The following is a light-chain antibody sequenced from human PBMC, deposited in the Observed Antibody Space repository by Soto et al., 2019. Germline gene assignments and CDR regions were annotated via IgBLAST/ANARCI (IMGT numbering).Light chain of an antibody. CDR2: EVN. CDR3: SSYAGSSNLV. V-gene: IGLV2-8*01. CDR1: SSDVGGYNY. Sequence: QSALTQPPSASGSPGQSVSISCTGTSSDVGGYNYVSWYQQHPGKAPKLMIYEVNQRPSGVPDRFSGSKSDNTASLTVSRLQAEDGADYYCSSYAGSSNLVFGGGTKLTVL. J-gene: IGLJ2*01.